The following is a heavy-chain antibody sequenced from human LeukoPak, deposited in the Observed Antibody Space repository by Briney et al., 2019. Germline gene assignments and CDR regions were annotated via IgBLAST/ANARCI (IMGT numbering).Heavy chain of an antibody. J-gene: IGHJ6*04. CDR1: GFTFSSYE. D-gene: IGHD3-10*02. CDR2: I. Sequence: PGGSLRLSCAASGFTFSSYEMNWVRQAPGKGLEWVSYIYYADSAKGRFTISRDNAKNSLYLQMNSLRAEDTAVYYCAELGITMIGGVWGKGTTVTISS. V-gene: IGHV3-48*03. CDR3: AELGITMIGGV.